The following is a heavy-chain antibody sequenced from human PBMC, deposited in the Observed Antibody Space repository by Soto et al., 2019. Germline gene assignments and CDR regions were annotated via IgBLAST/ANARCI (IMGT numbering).Heavy chain of an antibody. CDR1: GFTFSTSW. D-gene: IGHD5-18*01. J-gene: IGHJ4*02. V-gene: IGHV3-7*01. Sequence: EVQLVESGGGLVQPGGSLRLSCAASGFTFSTSWMNWVRQAPGKGLEWVAGIKEDGSEKYYVDSVKSRFTISKDNAENSLELHMNRLRVEDTAVYYCVRDRGYNAFDYWGLGSLVTVSS. CDR2: IKEDGSEK. CDR3: VRDRGYNAFDY.